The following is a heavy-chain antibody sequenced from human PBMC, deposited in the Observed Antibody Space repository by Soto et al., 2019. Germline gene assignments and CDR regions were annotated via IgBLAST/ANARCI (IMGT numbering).Heavy chain of an antibody. Sequence: SGPTLVNPTQTLTLTCTFSGFSLSTSGMCVSRIRQPPGKALEWLALIDWDDDKYYSTSLKTRLTISTDTSKNQVVLTMTNMDPVDSSSFFCARCGYSSGWYLYYFDYWGQGTLVTVSS. CDR1: GFSLSTSGMC. J-gene: IGHJ4*02. CDR3: ARCGYSSGWYLYYFDY. CDR2: IDWDDDK. D-gene: IGHD6-19*01. V-gene: IGHV2-70*01.